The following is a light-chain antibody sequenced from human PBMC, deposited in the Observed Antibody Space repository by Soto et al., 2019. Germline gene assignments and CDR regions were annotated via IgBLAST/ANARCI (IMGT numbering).Light chain of an antibody. CDR2: EVS. J-gene: IGLJ1*01. CDR1: SSDVGGYNY. V-gene: IGLV2-14*01. Sequence: QSVLTQPASVSGSPGQSITISCTGTSSDVGGYNYVSWYQQHPGKAPKLMIYEVSNRPSGVSNRFSGSKSGTSASLAISGLRSEDEADYYCAAWDDSLSGPFFGTGTKVTVL. CDR3: AAWDDSLSGPF.